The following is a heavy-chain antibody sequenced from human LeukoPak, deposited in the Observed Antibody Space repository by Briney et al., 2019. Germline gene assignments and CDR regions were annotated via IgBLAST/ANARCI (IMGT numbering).Heavy chain of an antibody. D-gene: IGHD3-16*01. CDR2: INTDGSST. J-gene: IGHJ4*02. CDR1: GFTFSSYW. Sequence: GSLRLSCAASGFTFSSYWMHWVRQAPGKGLVWVSRINTDGSSTSYADSVKGRFTISRDNAKNTLYLQMNSLRAEDTAVYYCARDVLGDGIFDYWGQGTLVTVSS. V-gene: IGHV3-74*01. CDR3: ARDVLGDGIFDY.